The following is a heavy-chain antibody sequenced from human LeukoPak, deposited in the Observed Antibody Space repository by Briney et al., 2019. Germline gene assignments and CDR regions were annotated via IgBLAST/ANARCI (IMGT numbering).Heavy chain of an antibody. D-gene: IGHD6-13*01. J-gene: IGHJ4*02. CDR1: GGSISSGSYY. CDR2: IYTSGST. Sequence: PSETLSLTCTVSGGSISSGSYYWSWIRQPAGKGLEWIGRIYTSGSTNYNPSLKSRVTISVDTSKNQFSLKLNSVTAADTAVYYCARRGSSWSSFDYWGQGTLVTVSS. V-gene: IGHV4-61*02. CDR3: ARRGSSWSSFDY.